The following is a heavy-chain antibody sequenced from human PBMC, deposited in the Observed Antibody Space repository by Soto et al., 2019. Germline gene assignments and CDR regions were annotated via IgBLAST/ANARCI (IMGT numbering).Heavy chain of an antibody. D-gene: IGHD2-2*01. CDR1: GYTLTELS. CDR3: ASPIVLVPAAMGEGLAFDI. Sequence: GASVKVSCKVSGYTLTELSMHWVRQAPGKGLEWMGGFDPEDGETIYAQKFQGRVTMTEDTSTDTAYMELSSLRFEDTAVYYCASPIVLVPAAMGEGLAFDIWGQGTMVTVSS. V-gene: IGHV1-24*01. CDR2: FDPEDGET. J-gene: IGHJ3*02.